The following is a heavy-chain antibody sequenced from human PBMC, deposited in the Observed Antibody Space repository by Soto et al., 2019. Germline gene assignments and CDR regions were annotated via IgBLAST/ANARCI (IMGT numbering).Heavy chain of an antibody. CDR2: VSGSGGST. Sequence: GGSLRLSCAASGFAFSMYAMSWVRQAPGKGLEWVASVSGSGGSTYSADSVKGRFTISRDNSKIMVYLQMNSLRAEDTAIYYCAKCDGDYRYYYYGMDVWGQGTTVTVYS. CDR1: GFAFSMYA. V-gene: IGHV3-23*01. CDR3: AKCDGDYRYYYYGMDV. D-gene: IGHD4-17*01. J-gene: IGHJ6*02.